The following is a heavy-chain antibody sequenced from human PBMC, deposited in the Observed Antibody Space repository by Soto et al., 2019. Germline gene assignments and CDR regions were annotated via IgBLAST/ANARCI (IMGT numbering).Heavy chain of an antibody. CDR3: ARDGTYNWV. D-gene: IGHD1-1*01. CDR1: GFTVSNNY. J-gene: IGHJ4*02. CDR2: IYSGGAT. V-gene: IGHV3-66*01. Sequence: EVQLVESGGGLVQPGGSPRLSCAASGFTVSNNYMRWVRQAPGKGLEWVSLIYSGGATYYADSVKGRFPISRDNSKNTLYLQMNSLRAADTAVYYCARDGTYNWVGGQGILVTVSS.